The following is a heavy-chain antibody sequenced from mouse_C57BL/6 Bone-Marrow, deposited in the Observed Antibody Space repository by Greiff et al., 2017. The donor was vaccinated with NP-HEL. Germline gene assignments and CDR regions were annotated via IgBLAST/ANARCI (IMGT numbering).Heavy chain of an antibody. V-gene: IGHV1-26*01. D-gene: IGHD2-4*01. CDR2: INPNTGGT. CDR3: ARGDYDDPSAMDY. CDR1: GYTFTDYY. J-gene: IGHJ4*01. Sequence: EVQLQQSGPELVKPGASVKISCTASGYTFTDYYMNWVKQSPGKSLEWIGDINPNTGGTSYNQKFKGKATMTVDKSSSTDYMELRSLTSEDSAIYYCARGDYDDPSAMDYWGQGTSVTVSS.